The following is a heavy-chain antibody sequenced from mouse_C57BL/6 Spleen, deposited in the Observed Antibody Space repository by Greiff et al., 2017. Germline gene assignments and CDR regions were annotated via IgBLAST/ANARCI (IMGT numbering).Heavy chain of an antibody. Sequence: DVQLQESGGGLVQPGGSMKLSCAASGFTFSDAWLDWVRQSPEKGLEWVAEFRNKAHNHAPYYSEYVKGRFTISRDDAKSSVYLQMNSLRAEDTGSYYCTRRGIYKSNPAWFAYWGQGTLVTVSA. D-gene: IGHD1-3*01. V-gene: IGHV6-6*01. CDR2: FRNKAHNHAP. J-gene: IGHJ3*01. CDR1: GFTFSDAW. CDR3: TRRGIYKSNPAWFAY.